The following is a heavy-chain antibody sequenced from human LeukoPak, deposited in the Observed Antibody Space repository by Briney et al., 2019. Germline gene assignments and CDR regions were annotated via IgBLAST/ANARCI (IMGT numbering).Heavy chain of an antibody. D-gene: IGHD3-3*01. CDR2: ISYDGSNK. J-gene: IGHJ5*02. CDR1: GFTFSSYA. Sequence: PGGSLRLSCAASGFTFSSYAMHWVRQAPGKGLEWVAVISYDGSNKYYADSVKGRFTISGDNSKNTLYLQMNSLRAEDTAVYYCARGQFGVVTHDWFDPWGQGTLVTVSS. V-gene: IGHV3-30-3*01. CDR3: ARGQFGVVTHDWFDP.